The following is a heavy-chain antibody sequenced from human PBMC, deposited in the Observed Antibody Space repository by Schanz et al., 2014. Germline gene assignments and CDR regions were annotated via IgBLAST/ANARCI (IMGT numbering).Heavy chain of an antibody. CDR1: GDTFRSYT. D-gene: IGHD3-9*01. J-gene: IGHJ3*02. Sequence: QVPLVQSGAEVKKPGSSVKVSCKASGDTFRSYTINWVRHAPGQGLEWMGRIYLSDGSTRYAQKFQGRVTVTRDTSTTTVYMDLSSLISEDTAVYYCAFDRDDAYDIWGQGTTVTVSS. V-gene: IGHV1-46*01. CDR2: IYLSDGST. CDR3: AFDRDDAYDI.